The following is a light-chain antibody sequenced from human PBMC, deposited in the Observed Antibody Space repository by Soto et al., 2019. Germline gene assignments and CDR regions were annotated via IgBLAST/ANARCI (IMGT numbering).Light chain of an antibody. CDR3: QSYDSSLSVVV. V-gene: IGLV1-40*01. Sequence: QPVLTQPPSVSGAPGQRVTISSTGSSSNIGAGYDVHWYQQLPGTAPKLLIYGNSNRPSGVPDRFSGSKSGTSASLAITGLQAEDEADYYCQSYDSSLSVVVFGGGTKLTVL. J-gene: IGLJ2*01. CDR1: SSNIGAGYD. CDR2: GNS.